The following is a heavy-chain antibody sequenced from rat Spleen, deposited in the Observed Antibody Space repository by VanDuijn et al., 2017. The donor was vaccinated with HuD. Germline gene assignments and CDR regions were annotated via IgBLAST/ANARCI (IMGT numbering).Heavy chain of an antibody. V-gene: IGHV5-25*01. CDR1: GFTFSDYY. Sequence: EVKLVESGGGLVQPGRSLKLSCAASGFTFSDYYMAWVRQAPTKGLEWVSSISAGGVNTYYPDSVKGRFTISRANSENTVYLQMNSLRSEDTATYYCAVAGYGYWGQGVMVTVSS. CDR2: ISAGGVNT. CDR3: AVAGYGY. J-gene: IGHJ2*01. D-gene: IGHD4-3*01.